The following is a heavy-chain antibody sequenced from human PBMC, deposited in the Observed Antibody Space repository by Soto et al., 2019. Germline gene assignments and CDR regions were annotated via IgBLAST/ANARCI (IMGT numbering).Heavy chain of an antibody. Sequence: GGSLRLSCAASGFTVSSNYMSWVRQAPGKGLEWVSVIYSGGSTYYADSVKGRFTISRDNSKNTLYLQMNSLRAEDTAVYYCARLLYDFWSGYQPHYYYGMDVWGQGTTVTAP. D-gene: IGHD3-3*01. CDR1: GFTVSSNY. CDR3: ARLLYDFWSGYQPHYYYGMDV. J-gene: IGHJ6*02. CDR2: IYSGGST. V-gene: IGHV3-53*01.